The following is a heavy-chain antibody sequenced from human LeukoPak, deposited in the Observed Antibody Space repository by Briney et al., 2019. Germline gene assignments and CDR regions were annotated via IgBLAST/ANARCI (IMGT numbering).Heavy chain of an antibody. CDR1: GFTFSSYS. Sequence: PGGSLRLSCAASGFTFSSYSMNWVRQAPGKGLEWVSYISSSSSTIYYADSVKGRFTISSDNAKNSLYLQMNSLRAEDTAVYYCARERGSSHFDYWGQGTLVTVSS. CDR3: ARERGSSHFDY. CDR2: ISSSSSTI. V-gene: IGHV3-48*01. J-gene: IGHJ4*02. D-gene: IGHD1-26*01.